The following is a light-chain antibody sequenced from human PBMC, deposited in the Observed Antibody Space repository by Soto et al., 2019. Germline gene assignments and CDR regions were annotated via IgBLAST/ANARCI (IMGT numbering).Light chain of an antibody. CDR3: QQYGGSSWT. CDR1: QSVSSY. CDR2: DAS. Sequence: ENVLTQSPGTLSLSPWGRATLSCRASQSVSSYLAWYQQKPGQAPRLLIYDASSRATGIPDRFSGSGSGTDFTLIISRLEPEDFAVYYCQQYGGSSWTFGQGTKVDIK. V-gene: IGKV3-20*01. J-gene: IGKJ1*01.